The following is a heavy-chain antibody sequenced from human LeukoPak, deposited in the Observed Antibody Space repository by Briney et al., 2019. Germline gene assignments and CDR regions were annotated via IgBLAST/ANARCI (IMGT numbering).Heavy chain of an antibody. V-gene: IGHV3-23*01. D-gene: IGHD3-10*01. CDR2: ISGSGGST. CDR3: AKQGLHYYGSGSYYNLAFAI. CDR1: GFTFSSYA. J-gene: IGHJ3*02. Sequence: PGGSLRLSCAASGFTFSSYAMSWVRQAPGKGLEWVSAISGSGGSTYYADSVKGRFTISRDNSKNTLYLQMNSLRAEDTAVYYCAKQGLHYYGSGSYYNLAFAIWGQGTMVTVSS.